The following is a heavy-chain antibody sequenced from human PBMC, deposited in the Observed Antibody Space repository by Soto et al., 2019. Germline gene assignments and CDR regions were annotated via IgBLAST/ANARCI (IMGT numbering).Heavy chain of an antibody. CDR2: INHSGST. J-gene: IGHJ5*02. V-gene: IGHV4-34*01. Sequence: QVQLQQWGAGLLKPSETLSLTCAVYGGSFSGYYWSWIRQPPGKGLEWIGEINHSGSTNYNPSLRIRVTRSVDTSXIQXSXKLSSVTAAATAVYYCASRGAIVVVPAANSANRLDPWGQGTLVTVSS. CDR3: ASRGAIVVVPAANSANRLDP. CDR1: GGSFSGYY. D-gene: IGHD2-2*01.